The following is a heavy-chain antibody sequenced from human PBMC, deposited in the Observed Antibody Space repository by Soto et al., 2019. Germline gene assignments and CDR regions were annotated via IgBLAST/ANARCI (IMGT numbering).Heavy chain of an antibody. Sequence: RSLTFSVSGASISRGAYYWSWIRQHPGKGLEWIGNIYYSGSAYYNPSLKSRVAISVDTSQNQFSLRLSSVTAADTAVYYCARGVLANWGPENWFDPWGPGTLVTVSP. J-gene: IGHJ5*02. CDR3: ARGVLANWGPENWFDP. V-gene: IGHV4-31*03. D-gene: IGHD7-27*01. CDR1: GASISRGAYY. CDR2: IYYSGSA.